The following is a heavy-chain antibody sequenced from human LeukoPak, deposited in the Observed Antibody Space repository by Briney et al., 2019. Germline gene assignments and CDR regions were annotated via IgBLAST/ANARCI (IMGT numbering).Heavy chain of an antibody. D-gene: IGHD1-26*01. Sequence: GGSLRLSCAASGFTVSNYHMNWVRQAPGKGLEWVSYISSSSSTIHYADSVKGRFTISRDNAKNSLFLQVNSLRDEDTAVYYCARVATWGPLYYYGMDVWGQGTTVTVSS. CDR2: ISSSSSTI. CDR3: ARVATWGPLYYYGMDV. CDR1: GFTVSNYH. J-gene: IGHJ6*02. V-gene: IGHV3-48*02.